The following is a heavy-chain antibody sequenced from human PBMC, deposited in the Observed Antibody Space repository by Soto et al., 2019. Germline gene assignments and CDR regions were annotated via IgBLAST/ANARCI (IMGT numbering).Heavy chain of an antibody. D-gene: IGHD2-8*01. J-gene: IGHJ6*02. CDR2: ISGYNGDA. V-gene: IGHV1-18*01. Sequence: ASVKVSCKASGYTFTSYGISWVRQAPGQGLQWMGWISGYNGDANYAQRFQGRVSMTIDTSTTTAYMELRTLTSDDTAVYYCAKNGQPPYYYYGLDVWGQGTTVTVSS. CDR3: AKNGQPPYYYYGLDV. CDR1: GYTFTSYG.